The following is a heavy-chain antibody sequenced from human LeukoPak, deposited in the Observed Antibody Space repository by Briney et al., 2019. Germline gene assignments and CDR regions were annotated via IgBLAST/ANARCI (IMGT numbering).Heavy chain of an antibody. CDR2: VNPNSGGP. J-gene: IGHJ4*02. CDR1: GYTFTRYY. CDR3: ARRRKYCSSPSCYPADGFDY. D-gene: IGHD2-2*01. V-gene: IGHV1-2*02. Sequence: ASVQVSCKASGYTFTRYYMHWVRQAPGQGLEWMGWVNPNSGGPNYAQKLQGRVTMTRDTSISTAYMELSRLRSDDTAVYYCARRRKYCSSPSCYPADGFDYWGQGTLVTVSS.